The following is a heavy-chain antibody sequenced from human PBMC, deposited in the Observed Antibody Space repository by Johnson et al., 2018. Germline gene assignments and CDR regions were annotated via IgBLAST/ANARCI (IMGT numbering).Heavy chain of an antibody. CDR2: IYPGDSNT. V-gene: IGHV5-51*01. CDR3: ARQGEAASPWGHYYYYYGMDV. J-gene: IGHJ6*02. CDR1: GYSFDNYW. Sequence: EVQLLETGAEVRKPGESLKISCKGSGYSFDNYWIAWVRQMPGKGLEWMGIIYPGDSNTRYSPSFQGQVTIYADESISTVYLQGSSLKASDTAMYYWARQGEAASPWGHYYYYYGMDVWGQGTTVTVSS. D-gene: IGHD3-10*01.